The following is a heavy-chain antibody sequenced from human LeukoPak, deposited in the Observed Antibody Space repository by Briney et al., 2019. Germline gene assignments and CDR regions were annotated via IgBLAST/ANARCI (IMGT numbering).Heavy chain of an antibody. V-gene: IGHV3-48*01. J-gene: IGHJ4*02. CDR2: ISGSSSTI. CDR1: GFTFSSYS. Sequence: PGGSLRLSCAASGFTFSSYSMNWVRQAPGKGLEWVSYISGSSSTIYYADPVKGRFTISRDNAKNSLYLQMNSLRAEDTAVYYCARAIPIPFDYWGQGTLVTVSS. CDR3: ARAIPIPFDY.